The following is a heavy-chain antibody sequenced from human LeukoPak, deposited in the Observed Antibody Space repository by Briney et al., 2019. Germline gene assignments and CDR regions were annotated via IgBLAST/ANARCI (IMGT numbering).Heavy chain of an antibody. CDR1: GFTFSSFG. V-gene: IGHV3-30*02. J-gene: IGHJ5*02. D-gene: IGHD2-2*01. Sequence: GGSLRLSCAASGFTFSSFGMHWVRQAPGKGLEWMAFIRYDGSNKYYADSVKGRFTISRDNSKNTLYLQMNSLRAEDTAVYYCAKEIVVPPASWFDPWGQGTLVTVSS. CDR2: IRYDGSNK. CDR3: AKEIVVPPASWFDP.